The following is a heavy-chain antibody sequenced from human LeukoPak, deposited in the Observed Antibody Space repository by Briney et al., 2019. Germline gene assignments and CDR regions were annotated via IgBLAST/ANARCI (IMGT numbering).Heavy chain of an antibody. CDR3: ARGTYGDYAGGLIDY. V-gene: IGHV3-21*01. CDR1: GFTFSSYS. J-gene: IGHJ4*02. D-gene: IGHD4-17*01. CDR2: ISSSSSYI. Sequence: GGSLRLSCAASGFTFSSYSMNWVRQAPGKGLEWVSSISSSSSYIYYADSVKGRFTISRDNAKNSLYLQMNSLRAEDTAVYYCARGTYGDYAGGLIDYWGQGTLVTVSS.